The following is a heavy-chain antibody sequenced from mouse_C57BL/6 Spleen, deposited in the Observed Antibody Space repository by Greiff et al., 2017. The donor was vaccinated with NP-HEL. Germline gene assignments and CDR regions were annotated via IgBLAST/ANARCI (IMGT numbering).Heavy chain of an antibody. CDR2: ISSGSSTI. Sequence: DVQLVESGGGLVKPGGSLKLSCAASGFTFSDYGMHWVRQAPEKGLEWVAYISSGSSTIYYADTVKGRFTISRDNAKNTLFLQMTSLRSDDTAMYYCARGGEYFDYWGQGTTLTVSS. CDR3: ARGGEYFDY. V-gene: IGHV5-17*01. J-gene: IGHJ2*01. CDR1: GFTFSDYG.